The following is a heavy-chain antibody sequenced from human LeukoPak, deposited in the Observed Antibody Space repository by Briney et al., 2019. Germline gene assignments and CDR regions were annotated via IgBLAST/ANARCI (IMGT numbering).Heavy chain of an antibody. D-gene: IGHD2/OR15-2a*01. J-gene: IGHJ4*02. CDR3: ARDSVEYWLEPAFVDY. CDR2: IWYDGSNK. Sequence: GRSLRLSCAASGFTFSSYGMHWVRQAPGKGLEWVAVIWYDGSNKYYADSVKGRFTISRDNSKNTLYLQMNSLRAEDTAVYYCARDSVEYWLEPAFVDYWGQGTLVTVSS. CDR1: GFTFSSYG. V-gene: IGHV3-33*01.